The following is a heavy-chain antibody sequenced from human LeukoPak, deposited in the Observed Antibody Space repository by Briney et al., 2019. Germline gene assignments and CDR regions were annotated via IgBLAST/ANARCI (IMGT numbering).Heavy chain of an antibody. J-gene: IGHJ5*02. CDR1: GDSVSSNSAA. CDR2: TYYRSKWYN. D-gene: IGHD6-13*01. V-gene: IGHV6-1*01. CDR3: AKTGQQQLVRGWFDP. Sequence: SQTLSLTCAISGDSVSSNSAAWNWIRQSPSRGLEWLGRTYYRSKWYNDYAVSVKSRITINPDTSKNQFSLQLNSVTPEDTAVYYCAKTGQQQLVRGWFDPWGQGTLVTVSS.